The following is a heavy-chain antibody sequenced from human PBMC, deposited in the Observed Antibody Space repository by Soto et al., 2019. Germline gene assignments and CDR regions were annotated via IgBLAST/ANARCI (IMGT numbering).Heavy chain of an antibody. CDR2: IIPIFGTA. CDR1: GGTFSSYA. Sequence: QVQLVQSGAEVKKPGSSVKVSCKASGGTFSSYAISWVRQAPGQGLEWMGGIIPIFGTANYAQKFQGRVTITADESTSTDYMELSSLRSEDTAVYYCARRVEKRGYEYFDYWGQGTLVTVSS. V-gene: IGHV1-69*12. D-gene: IGHD5-12*01. J-gene: IGHJ4*02. CDR3: ARRVEKRGYEYFDY.